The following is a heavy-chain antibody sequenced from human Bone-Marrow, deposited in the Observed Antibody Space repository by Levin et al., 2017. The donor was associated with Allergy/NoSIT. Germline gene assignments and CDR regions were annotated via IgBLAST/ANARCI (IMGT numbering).Heavy chain of an antibody. CDR1: GDSISSGGYY. J-gene: IGHJ6*02. D-gene: IGHD5/OR15-5a*01. V-gene: IGHV4-31*03. Sequence: MPSETLSLTCTVSGDSISSGGYYWSWIRQHPGKGLEWIGYIYHSGSSDYSPSLKSRLTIAIDTSKNQFSLQLTSVTAADTGVYYCARVNVYRPYFYYGLDVWGRGTTVTVSS. CDR2: IYHSGSS. CDR3: ARVNVYRPYFYYGLDV.